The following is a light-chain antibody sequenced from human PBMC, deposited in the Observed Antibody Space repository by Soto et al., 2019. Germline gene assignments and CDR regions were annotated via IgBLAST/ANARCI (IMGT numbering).Light chain of an antibody. Sequence: DIQMTQSPSTLSASVGDRVPITCRASQSISSWLAWYQQKPGRAPKLLIYKASSLESGVPSRFSGSGSGTEFTLTISSLQPDDFATYYCQHYNSYSEAFGQGTKVDIK. V-gene: IGKV1-5*03. CDR1: QSISSW. CDR3: QHYNSYSEA. CDR2: KAS. J-gene: IGKJ1*01.